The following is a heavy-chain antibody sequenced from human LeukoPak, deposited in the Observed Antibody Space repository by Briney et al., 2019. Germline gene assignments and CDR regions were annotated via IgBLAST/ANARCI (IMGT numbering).Heavy chain of an antibody. CDR3: ARGRRFLEWLFP. CDR2: IYYSGST. J-gene: IGHJ5*02. V-gene: IGHV4-30-4*08. CDR1: GGSISCGDYY. D-gene: IGHD3-3*01. Sequence: SETPSLTCTVSGGSISCGDYYWSWIRQPPGKGLEWIGYIYYSGSTYYNPSLKSRVTISVDTSKNQFSLKLSSVTAADTAVYYCARGRRFLEWLFPWGQGTLVTVSS.